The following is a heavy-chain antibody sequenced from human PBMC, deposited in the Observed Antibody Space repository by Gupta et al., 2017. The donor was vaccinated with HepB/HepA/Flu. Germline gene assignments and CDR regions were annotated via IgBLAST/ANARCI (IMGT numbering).Heavy chain of an antibody. CDR1: GFTFSSYA. CDR3: ARVSGPDY. J-gene: IGHJ4*02. V-gene: IGHV3-30-3*01. Sequence: QVQLVESGGGVVQPGRSLRLSCAASGFTFSSYAMHWVRQAPGKGLEWVAVISYDGSNKYYADSVKGRFTISRDNSKNTLYLQMNSLRAEDTAVYYCARVSGPDYWGQGTLVTVSS. CDR2: ISYDGSNK.